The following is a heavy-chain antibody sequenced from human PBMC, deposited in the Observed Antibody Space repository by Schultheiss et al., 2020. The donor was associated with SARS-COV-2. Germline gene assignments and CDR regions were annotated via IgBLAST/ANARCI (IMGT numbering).Heavy chain of an antibody. CDR1: GGSISSYY. CDR2: IYYSGST. D-gene: IGHD6-13*01. Sequence: SQTLSLTCTVSGGSISSYYWSWIRQPPGKGLEWIGGIYYSGSTYYNPSLKSRVTISVDTSKNQFSLKLSSVTAADTAVYYCARGDVAAAGYYFDYWGQGTLVTVSS. V-gene: IGHV4-59*12. CDR3: ARGDVAAAGYYFDY. J-gene: IGHJ4*02.